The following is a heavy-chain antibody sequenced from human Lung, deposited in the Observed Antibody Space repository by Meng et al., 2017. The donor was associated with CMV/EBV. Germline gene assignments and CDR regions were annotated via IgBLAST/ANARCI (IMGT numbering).Heavy chain of an antibody. Sequence: GGSXRLSCAVSGFTVSGYHMSWVRQAPGKGLEWVSVIYSGGTTYYADSVKGRFTVSRDNSKNTLYLQMNSLRTEDTAMYYCARWFRQGDSWGQGTLVTVAS. V-gene: IGHV3-66*02. CDR1: GFTVSGYH. D-gene: IGHD3-10*01. J-gene: IGHJ4*02. CDR3: ARWFRQGDS. CDR2: IYSGGTT.